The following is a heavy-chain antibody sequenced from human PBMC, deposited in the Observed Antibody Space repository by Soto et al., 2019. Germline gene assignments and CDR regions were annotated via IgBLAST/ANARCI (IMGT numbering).Heavy chain of an antibody. CDR3: AHRYGGNFYRWYFDF. CDR1: GFSLSTSRAG. Sequence: QITLEESGPTLVKPTQTLTLTCTFSGFSLSTSRAGVGWIRQPAGKALEWLALISWKDDKRYNPGLKSRLSITKDTSKSQVVLTMTNADPVDTATYFCAHRYGGNFYRWYFDFWGQGTLVTVSS. V-gene: IGHV2-5*01. J-gene: IGHJ4*02. CDR2: ISWKDDK. D-gene: IGHD4-17*01.